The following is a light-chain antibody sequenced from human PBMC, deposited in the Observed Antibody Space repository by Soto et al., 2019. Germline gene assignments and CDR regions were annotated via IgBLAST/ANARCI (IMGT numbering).Light chain of an antibody. J-gene: IGKJ2*01. CDR3: QQYYNTPYT. V-gene: IGKV4-1*01. Sequence: DIVMTQSPDSLAVSLGERATINCKSSQTLLYNSNKKNYLVWYQQKPGQPPKLLISWASTREPGVPERFSGSGSETDFTLTISSLQAEDVAVYYCQQYYNTPYTFGQGTKLEIK. CDR2: WAS. CDR1: QTLLYNSNKKNY.